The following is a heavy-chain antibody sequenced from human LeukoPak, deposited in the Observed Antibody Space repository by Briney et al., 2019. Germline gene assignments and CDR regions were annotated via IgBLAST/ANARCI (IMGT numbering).Heavy chain of an antibody. D-gene: IGHD3-16*01. Sequence: SETLSLTCTVSGASISSRYWSWLRQPPGKGLEWIGYVIDSVRTKDNPSLQSRLTLSADTSKNEFSLRLSSVTAADTAVYYCATIKHGQIFGYFDFWGQGIKVTVSS. CDR3: ATIKHGQIFGYFDF. CDR2: VIDSVRT. V-gene: IGHV4-59*11. CDR1: GASISSRY. J-gene: IGHJ4*02.